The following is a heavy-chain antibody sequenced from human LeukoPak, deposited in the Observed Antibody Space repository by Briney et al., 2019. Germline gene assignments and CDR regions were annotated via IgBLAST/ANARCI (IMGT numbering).Heavy chain of an antibody. Sequence: PEALSLTRMVSRGSISIDYWRWIRQPPGKGLEWIGHIHYSGSTNYNPALNSRVTISVDTSKNQFSLKLSSVAAADTAVYYCARGQEVRGGLDYWGQGTLVTVSS. CDR1: RGSISIDY. D-gene: IGHD3-10*01. CDR3: ARGQEVRGGLDY. J-gene: IGHJ4*02. CDR2: IHYSGST. V-gene: IGHV4-59*01.